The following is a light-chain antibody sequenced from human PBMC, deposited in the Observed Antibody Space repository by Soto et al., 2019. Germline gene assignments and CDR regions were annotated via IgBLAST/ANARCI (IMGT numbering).Light chain of an antibody. CDR2: LGS. Sequence: DIVMTQSPLSLPVTPGEPASISCRSSQSLLHSNGYNYLDWYLQKPGQSPQLLIYLGSNRSSGVPGRFSGRGSGTDFTLKISRVEAEDVRVYYCMQALQIRPVTFGQGTRLEIK. CDR3: MQALQIRPVT. V-gene: IGKV2-28*01. CDR1: QSLLHSNGYNY. J-gene: IGKJ5*01.